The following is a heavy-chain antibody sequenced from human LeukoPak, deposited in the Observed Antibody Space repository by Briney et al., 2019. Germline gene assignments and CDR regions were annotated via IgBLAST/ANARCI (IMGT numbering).Heavy chain of an antibody. CDR2: INTNTGNP. J-gene: IGHJ6*04. Sequence: ASVKVSCKASGYTFTSYAMNWVRQAPGQGLEWMGWINTNTGNPTYAQGFTGRFVFSLDTSVSTAYLQISSLKAEDTAVYYCARGHCSSTSCYEARMDVWGKGTTVTVSS. D-gene: IGHD2-2*01. V-gene: IGHV7-4-1*02. CDR1: GYTFTSYA. CDR3: ARGHCSSTSCYEARMDV.